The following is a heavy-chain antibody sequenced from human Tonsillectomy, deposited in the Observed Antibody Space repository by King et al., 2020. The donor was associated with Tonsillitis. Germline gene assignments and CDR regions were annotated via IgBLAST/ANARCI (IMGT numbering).Heavy chain of an antibody. Sequence: QLVQSGGGLVQPGRSLRLSCAASGFTFEDYAMHWVPQAPGKGLEWVLGISWHSGGIGYADSVQGRFTISRDNAKNSLYLQMNSLRAEDTALYYCAKGLDSSGYYYYFDYWGQGTLVTVSS. CDR2: ISWHSGGI. CDR1: GFTFEDYA. D-gene: IGHD3-22*01. J-gene: IGHJ4*02. V-gene: IGHV3-9*01. CDR3: AKGLDSSGYYYYFDY.